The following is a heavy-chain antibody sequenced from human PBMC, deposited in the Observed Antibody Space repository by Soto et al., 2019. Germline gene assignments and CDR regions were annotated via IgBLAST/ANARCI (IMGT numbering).Heavy chain of an antibody. J-gene: IGHJ5*02. CDR3: ATELGETPASPVDA. CDR1: GVTFSSET. V-gene: IGHV1-69*01. Sequence: QVQLVQSGADVKKPGSSVKVSCQASGVTFSSETLGWVRQAPGQGLEWVGGIIPLFETASYAQKFQGRVTITADESTSTVYMELSSLRSDDTAVYFCATELGETPASPVDAWGQGTLVTVSS. CDR2: IIPLFETA. D-gene: IGHD3-10*01.